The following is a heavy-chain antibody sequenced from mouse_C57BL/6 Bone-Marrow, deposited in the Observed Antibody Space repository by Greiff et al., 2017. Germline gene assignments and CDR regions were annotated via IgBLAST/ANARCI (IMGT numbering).Heavy chain of an antibody. V-gene: IGHV1-55*01. CDR2: IYPGSGST. D-gene: IGHD1-1*01. Sequence: VQLQQPGAELVKPGASVKMSCKASGYTFTSYWITWVKQRPGQGLEWIGDIYPGSGSTNYNEKLKSKATLTVDTSSSTAYMQLSSLTSEDSAVYYGARRGYYYGSSTVLDDWGQGTTLTVSS. CDR1: GYTFTSYW. CDR3: ARRGYYYGSSTVLDD. J-gene: IGHJ2*01.